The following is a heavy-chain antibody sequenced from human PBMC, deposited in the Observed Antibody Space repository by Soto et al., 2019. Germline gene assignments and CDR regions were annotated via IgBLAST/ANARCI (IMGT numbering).Heavy chain of an antibody. J-gene: IGHJ6*02. CDR3: ERYEYGSGSSISYYYYGMDV. CDR1: GYSFTSYW. Sequence: GESLKISCKGSGYSFTSYWISWVRQMPGKGLEWMGRIDPSDSYTNYSPSFQGHVTISADKSIGTAYLQWSSLKASDTAMYYCERYEYGSGSSISYYYYGMDVWGQGTTVTVSS. D-gene: IGHD3-10*01. V-gene: IGHV5-10-1*01. CDR2: IDPSDSYT.